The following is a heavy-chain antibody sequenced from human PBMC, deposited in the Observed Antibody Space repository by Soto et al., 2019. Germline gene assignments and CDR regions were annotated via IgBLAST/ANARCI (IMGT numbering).Heavy chain of an antibody. D-gene: IGHD3-10*01. V-gene: IGHV4-34*01. CDR3: ARKPLYYRTKNWFDP. CDR1: GGSFSGYY. J-gene: IGHJ5*02. Sequence: QVQLQQWGAGLLKPSETLSLTCAVYGGSFSGYYWSWIRQPPGKGLEWIGEINHSGSTNYNPSLKSRATISVDTSKNQFSLKLSSVTAADTAVYYCARKPLYYRTKNWFDPWGQGTLVTVSS. CDR2: INHSGST.